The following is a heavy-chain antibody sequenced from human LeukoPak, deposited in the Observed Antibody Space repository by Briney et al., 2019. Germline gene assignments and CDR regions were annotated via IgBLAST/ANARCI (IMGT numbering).Heavy chain of an antibody. D-gene: IGHD5-24*01. J-gene: IGHJ4*02. V-gene: IGHV3-9*01. CDR1: GFTFDDYA. CDR3: AKDLGPGSMATSPGFDY. CDR2: ISWNSGSI. Sequence: GGSLGLSCAASGFTFDDYAMHWVRQAPGKGLEWVSGISWNSGSIGYADSVKGRFTISRDNAKTSLYLQMNSLRAEDTALYYCAKDLGPGSMATSPGFDYWGQGTLVTVSS.